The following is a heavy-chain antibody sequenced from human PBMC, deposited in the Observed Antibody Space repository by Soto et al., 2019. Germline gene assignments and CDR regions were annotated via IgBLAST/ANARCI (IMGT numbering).Heavy chain of an antibody. Sequence: ASVKVSCKASGYTFTSYGISWVRQAPGQGLEWMGWISAYNGNTNYAQKLQGRVTMTTDTSTSTAYMELRSLRAEDTAVYYCARDFVVGYYGLDVWGQGTTVTVSS. J-gene: IGHJ6*02. CDR1: GYTFTSYG. V-gene: IGHV1-18*01. CDR2: ISAYNGNT. D-gene: IGHD2-15*01. CDR3: ARDFVVGYYGLDV.